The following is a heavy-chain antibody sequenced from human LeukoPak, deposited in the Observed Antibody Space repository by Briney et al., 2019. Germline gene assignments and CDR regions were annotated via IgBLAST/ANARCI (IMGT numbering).Heavy chain of an antibody. CDR3: ARGGRLNFDIFTY. J-gene: IGHJ4*02. V-gene: IGHV3-21*01. D-gene: IGHD3-9*01. CDR2: ISRSSRYI. CDR1: GFTFSSYS. Sequence: PGGSLRLSCAAPGFTFSSYSMTWVRQAPGKGRGWVSSISRSSRYIYYADSVKGRFLISRDNAKNSLYLQMNSRRAEDTAVYYCARGGRLNFDIFTYWGQGTLVTVSS.